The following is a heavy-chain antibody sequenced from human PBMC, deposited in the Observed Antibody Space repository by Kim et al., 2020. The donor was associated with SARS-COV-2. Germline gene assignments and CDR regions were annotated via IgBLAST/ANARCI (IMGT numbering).Heavy chain of an antibody. V-gene: IGHV3-33*01. Sequence: GGSLRLSCAASGFTFSSYGMHWVRQAPGKGLEWVAVIWYDGSNKYYADSVKGRFTISRDNSKNTLYLQMNSLRAEDTAVYYCARDRRQWLEGDYYESYGMDVWGQGTTVTVSS. CDR1: GFTFSSYG. J-gene: IGHJ6*02. D-gene: IGHD6-19*01. CDR2: IWYDGSNK. CDR3: ARDRRQWLEGDYYESYGMDV.